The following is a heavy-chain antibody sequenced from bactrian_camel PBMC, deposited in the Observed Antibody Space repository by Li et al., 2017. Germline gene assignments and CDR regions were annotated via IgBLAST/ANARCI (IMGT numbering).Heavy chain of an antibody. Sequence: DVQLVESGGGLVQPGGSLRLSCAASGRTFSRYDMSWVRQAPGKGLEWVSAITSGGGSTYYADSVKGRFTISRDNAKNTLYLQMNSLKTEDTAVYYCARMGWYVPYDYWGVGTQVTVS. CDR2: ITSGGGST. CDR3: ARMGWYVPYDY. V-gene: IGHV3S40*01. CDR1: GRTFSRYD. J-gene: IGHJ4*01. D-gene: IGHD6*01.